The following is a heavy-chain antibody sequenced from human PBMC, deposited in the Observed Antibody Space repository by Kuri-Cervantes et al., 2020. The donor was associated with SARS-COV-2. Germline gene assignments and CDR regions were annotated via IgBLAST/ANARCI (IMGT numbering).Heavy chain of an antibody. D-gene: IGHD2-2*01. CDR1: GFPFSDYA. CDR2: IGGSGGNT. J-gene: IGHJ5*02. V-gene: IGHV3-23*01. Sequence: GGSLRLSCAVSGFPFSDYAMSWVRQAPGKGLEWVSGIGGSGGNTYYADSVKGRFTTSRDNSKNTLYLQMTSLSAGDTAIYYCAKAGGIEIPAATNWFDPWGQGTLVTVSS. CDR3: AKAGGIEIPAATNWFDP.